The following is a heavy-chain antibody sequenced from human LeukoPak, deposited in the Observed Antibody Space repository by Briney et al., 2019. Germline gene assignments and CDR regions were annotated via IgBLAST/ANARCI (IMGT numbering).Heavy chain of an antibody. J-gene: IGHJ4*02. CDR1: GYTFTSYG. CDR2: ISAYNGNT. D-gene: IGHD6-13*01. Sequence: ASVKVSCKASGYTFTSYGISWVRQAPGQGLEWMGWISAYNGNTNYAQKLQGRVTMTTDTSTSTAYMELRSLRSDDTAVYYCARGERYSSSWVKGSNFDYWGQGTLVTVSS. CDR3: ARGERYSSSWVKGSNFDY. V-gene: IGHV1-18*01.